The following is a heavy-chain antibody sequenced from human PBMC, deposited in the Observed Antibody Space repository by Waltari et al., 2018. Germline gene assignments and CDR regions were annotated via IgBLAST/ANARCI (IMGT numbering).Heavy chain of an antibody. V-gene: IGHV3-74*01. Sequence: EVQLVESGGGLVQPGGSLRLSCAASGFTFSSYWMHWVLQAPGKGLVWGSRINSDGSSTSYADSVKGRFTISRDNAKNTLYLQMNSLRAEDTAVYYCARDYYYGSGNLDYWGQGTLVTVSS. D-gene: IGHD3-10*01. J-gene: IGHJ4*02. CDR3: ARDYYYGSGNLDY. CDR2: INSDGSST. CDR1: GFTFSSYW.